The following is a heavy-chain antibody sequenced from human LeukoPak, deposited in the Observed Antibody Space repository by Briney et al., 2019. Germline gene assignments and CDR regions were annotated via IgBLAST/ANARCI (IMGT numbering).Heavy chain of an antibody. CDR1: GFTFSSYA. CDR2: ISYDGSNK. V-gene: IGHV3-30-3*01. D-gene: IGHD2/OR15-2a*01. Sequence: GGSLRLSCAASGFTFSSYAMHWVRQAPGKGLEWVAVISYDGSNKYYADSVKGRFTISRDNSKNTLYLQMNNLRAEDTAVYYCARDSRGDAFDIWGQGTMVTVSS. CDR3: ARDSRGDAFDI. J-gene: IGHJ3*02.